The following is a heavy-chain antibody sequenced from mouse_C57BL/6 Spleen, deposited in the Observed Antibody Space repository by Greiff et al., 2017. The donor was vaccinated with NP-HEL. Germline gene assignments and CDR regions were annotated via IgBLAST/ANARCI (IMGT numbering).Heavy chain of an antibody. V-gene: IGHV1-81*01. Sequence: QVQLKESGAELARPGASVKLSCKASGYTFTSYGISWVKQRTGQGLEWIGEIYPRSGNTYYNEKFKGKATLTADKSSSTAYMELRSLTSEDSAVYFCARRGDYDAMDYWGQGTSVTVSS. CDR3: ARRGDYDAMDY. CDR1: GYTFTSYG. D-gene: IGHD3-3*01. CDR2: IYPRSGNT. J-gene: IGHJ4*01.